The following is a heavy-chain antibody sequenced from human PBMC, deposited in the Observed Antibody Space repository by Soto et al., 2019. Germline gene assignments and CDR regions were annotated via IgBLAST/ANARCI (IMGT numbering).Heavy chain of an antibody. CDR3: AKDCAGGYSYGYWVDAFDI. V-gene: IGHV3-23*01. CDR2: ISGSGGST. CDR1: GFTFSSYA. Sequence: GGSLRLSCAASGFTFSSYAMSWVRQAPGKGLEWVSAISGSGGSTYYADSVKGRFTISRDNSKNTLYLQMNSLRAEDTAVYYCAKDCAGGYSYGYWVDAFDIWGQGTMVTVSS. D-gene: IGHD5-18*01. J-gene: IGHJ3*02.